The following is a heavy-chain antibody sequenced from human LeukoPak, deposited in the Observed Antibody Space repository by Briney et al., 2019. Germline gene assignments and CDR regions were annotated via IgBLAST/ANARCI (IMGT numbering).Heavy chain of an antibody. Sequence: GASVKVSCKASGYTFTNYYMHWVRQAPGQGLEWMAMINPSGGSTRYAQKFQGKVTMTRDTSISTVYMELSSLRYEDTAVYYCARNRYGSGSGDYWGQGTLVTVSS. J-gene: IGHJ4*02. CDR2: INPSGGST. CDR1: GYTFTNYY. V-gene: IGHV1-46*01. D-gene: IGHD3-10*01. CDR3: ARNRYGSGSGDY.